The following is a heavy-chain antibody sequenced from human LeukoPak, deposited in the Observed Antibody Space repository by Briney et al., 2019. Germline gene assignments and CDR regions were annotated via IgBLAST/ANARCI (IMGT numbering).Heavy chain of an antibody. CDR2: INTNTGNP. CDR3: ARFQYYYDSSGYYPTLDAFDI. CDR1: GYTFTSYA. V-gene: IGHV7-4-1*02. D-gene: IGHD3-22*01. Sequence: GASVKVSCKASGYTFTSYAMNWVRQAPGQGLEWMGWINTNTGNPTYAQGFTGRFVFSLDTSVSTAYLQISSLKAEDTAVYYCARFQYYYDSSGYYPTLDAFDIWGQGTMVTVSS. J-gene: IGHJ3*02.